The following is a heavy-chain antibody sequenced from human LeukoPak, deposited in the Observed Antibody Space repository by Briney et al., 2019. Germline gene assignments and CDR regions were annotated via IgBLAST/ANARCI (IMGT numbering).Heavy chain of an antibody. D-gene: IGHD6-19*01. CDR2: ISGSGSDI. J-gene: IGHJ4*02. Sequence: GGSLRLSCAASGFTFSTFSMNWVRQTPGKGLEWVSAISGSGSDIYYADSVKGRFTISRDNPKRSLYLQMNSLRDEDTAVYYCARDLCSGCPLGYWGQGTLVTVSS. V-gene: IGHV3-21*01. CDR1: GFTFSTFS. CDR3: ARDLCSGCPLGY.